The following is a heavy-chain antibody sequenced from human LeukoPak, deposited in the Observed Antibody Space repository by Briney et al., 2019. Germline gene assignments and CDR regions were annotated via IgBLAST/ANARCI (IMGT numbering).Heavy chain of an antibody. V-gene: IGHV4-61*02. CDR3: ARDPSGYSYGFYFDY. CDR1: GGSISSGSYY. J-gene: IGHJ4*02. CDR2: IYTSGST. Sequence: SQTLSLTCTVSGGSISSGSYYWSWIRQPAGKGLEWIGRIYTSGSTNYNPSLKSRVTISVDTSKNQFSLKLSSVTAADTAVYYCARDPSGYSYGFYFDYWGQGTLVTVSS. D-gene: IGHD5-18*01.